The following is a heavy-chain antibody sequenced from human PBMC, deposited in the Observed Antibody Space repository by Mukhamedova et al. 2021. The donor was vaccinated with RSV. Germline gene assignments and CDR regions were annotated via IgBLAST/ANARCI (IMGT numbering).Heavy chain of an antibody. CDR3: ARDFTYYDFWSGYYMGD. J-gene: IGHJ4*02. V-gene: IGHV3-7*03. Sequence: VRQAPGKGLGWVANIKQDGSEKYYVDSVKGRFTISRDNAKNSLYLQMNSLRAEDTAVYYCARDFTYYDFWSGYYMGDWGQGTLVT. D-gene: IGHD3-3*01. CDR2: IKQDGSEK.